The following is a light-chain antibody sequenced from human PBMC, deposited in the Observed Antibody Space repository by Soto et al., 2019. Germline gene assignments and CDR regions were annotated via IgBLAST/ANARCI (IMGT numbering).Light chain of an antibody. CDR2: DVY. CDR3: SSYTTTSTVV. J-gene: IGLJ3*02. CDR1: SSDVGGYDY. Sequence: QSALTQPASVSGSPGQSITISCTGTSSDVGGYDYVSWFQQYPGKDHSLMIYDVYRRPSGVSYRFSGSKSGNTASLNISGLQAEDEADYYCSSYTTTSTVVFGGGTKLTVL. V-gene: IGLV2-14*03.